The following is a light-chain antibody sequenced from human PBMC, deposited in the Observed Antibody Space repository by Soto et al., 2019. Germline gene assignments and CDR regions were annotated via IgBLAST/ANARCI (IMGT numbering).Light chain of an antibody. J-gene: IGLJ1*01. V-gene: IGLV2-14*01. CDR3: ISYTSSDTYV. CDR2: DVS. Sequence: QSVRTQPASVSGSPGQSITISCTGTSSDVGAYKYVSWYQQHPGKAPKLMIYDVSSRPSGVSNRFSGSKSGNTASLIISELQAEDEADYYCISYTSSDTYVFGTGTKVTVL. CDR1: SSDVGAYKY.